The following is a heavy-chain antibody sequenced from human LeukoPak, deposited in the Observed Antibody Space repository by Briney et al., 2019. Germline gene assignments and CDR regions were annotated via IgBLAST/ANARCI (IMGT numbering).Heavy chain of an antibody. CDR3: ARGNWEVITPDY. J-gene: IGHJ4*02. V-gene: IGHV4-59*01. Sequence: SETLSLTCTVSGGSISSYYWSWIRQPPGKGLEWIGYIYYSGSTNYNPSPKSRVTISIDTSKNQFSLKLSSVTAADTAVYYCARGNWEVITPDYWGQGTLVTVSS. CDR1: GGSISSYY. CDR2: IYYSGST. D-gene: IGHD3-22*01.